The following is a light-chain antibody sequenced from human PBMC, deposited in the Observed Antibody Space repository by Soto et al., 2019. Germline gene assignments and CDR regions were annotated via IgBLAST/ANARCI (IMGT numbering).Light chain of an antibody. CDR1: SSNIGVNT. V-gene: IGLV1-44*01. CDR2: SNN. CDR3: SSYTITSTLVI. Sequence: QSVLTQTPSASGTPGQRVTISCSGSSSNIGVNTVNWYQHVPGTAPTLVIYSNNQRPSGVPDRFSGSRSGTSASLAISGLQSEDEADYYCSSYTITSTLVIFGGGTQLTVL. J-gene: IGLJ2*01.